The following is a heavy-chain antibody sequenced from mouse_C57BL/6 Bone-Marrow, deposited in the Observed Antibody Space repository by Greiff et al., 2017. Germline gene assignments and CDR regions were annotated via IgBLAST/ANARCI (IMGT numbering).Heavy chain of an antibody. CDR3: ARRGFPYYAMDY. CDR1: GFTFSSYT. J-gene: IGHJ4*01. V-gene: IGHV5-9*01. CDR2: LSGGGGNT. Sequence: DVHLVESGGGLVKPGGSLKLSCAASGFTFSSYTMSWVRQTPEKRLEWVATLSGGGGNTYYPDSVKGRFTISRDNAKNTLYLQMSSLRSEDTALYYCARRGFPYYAMDYWGQGTSVTVSS.